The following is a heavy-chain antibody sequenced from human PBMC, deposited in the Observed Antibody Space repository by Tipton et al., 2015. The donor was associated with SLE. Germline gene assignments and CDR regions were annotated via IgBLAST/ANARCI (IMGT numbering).Heavy chain of an antibody. CDR3: ARARHCSSTSCYRWFDP. D-gene: IGHD2-2*02. Sequence: LRLSCTVSGGSISSYYWSWIRQPPGKGLEWIGYIYYSGSTNYNPSLKSRVTISVDTSENQFSLKLSSVTAADTAVYYCARARHCSSTSCYRWFDPWGQGTLATVSS. CDR2: IYYSGST. V-gene: IGHV4-59*01. J-gene: IGHJ5*02. CDR1: GGSISSYY.